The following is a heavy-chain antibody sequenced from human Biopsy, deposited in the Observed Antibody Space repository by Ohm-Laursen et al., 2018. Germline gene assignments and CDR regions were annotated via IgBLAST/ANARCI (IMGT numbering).Heavy chain of an antibody. CDR2: IISVHDIA. Sequence: SVKVSCKASGGTFTRYAMHWVRQAPGQGLEWMGRIISVHDIANYAQKFQGRVTITADKSTSTAYMELRNLRSEDTAVYYCARTLVDCTSGTCYDVGDGMDVWGQGTTVTVSS. CDR3: ARTLVDCTSGTCYDVGDGMDV. D-gene: IGHD2-15*01. V-gene: IGHV1-69*04. J-gene: IGHJ6*02. CDR1: GGTFTRYA.